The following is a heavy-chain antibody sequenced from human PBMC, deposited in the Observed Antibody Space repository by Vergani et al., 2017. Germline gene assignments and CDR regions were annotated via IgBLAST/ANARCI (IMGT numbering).Heavy chain of an antibody. Sequence: EVQLLESGGGLVQPGGSLRLPCAASGFTFSSYAMSWVRQAPGKGLEWVSAISGSGGSTYYADSVKGRFTISRDNSKNTLYLQMNSLRAEDTAVYYCAKEGRQQQPTPYYYYGMDVWGQGTTVTVSS. CDR1: GFTFSSYA. CDR2: ISGSGGST. V-gene: IGHV3-23*01. CDR3: AKEGRQQQPTPYYYYGMDV. D-gene: IGHD6-13*01. J-gene: IGHJ6*02.